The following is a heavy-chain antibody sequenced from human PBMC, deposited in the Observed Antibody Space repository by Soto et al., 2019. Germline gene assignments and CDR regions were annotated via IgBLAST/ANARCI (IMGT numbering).Heavy chain of an antibody. V-gene: IGHV3-30*18. J-gene: IGHJ4*02. Sequence: QVQLVESGGGVVQPGTSLRLSCGGSGFSFSTYGMHWVRQAPGKGLEWVAVISHDGSNKYYGDPVRGRFTISRDNSRSTLYLQMNSLRPEDTAVYYCAKGVGPYYDFWSAPHWGQGTLVIVSS. CDR1: GFSFSTYG. CDR3: AKGVGPYYDFWSAPH. D-gene: IGHD3-3*01. CDR2: ISHDGSNK.